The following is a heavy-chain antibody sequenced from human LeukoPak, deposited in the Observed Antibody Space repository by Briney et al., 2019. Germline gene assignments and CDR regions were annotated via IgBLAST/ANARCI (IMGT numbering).Heavy chain of an antibody. J-gene: IGHJ4*02. CDR1: GYSISSGYY. CDR3: ARGGDYDYVWGSYRDDY. V-gene: IGHV4-38-2*02. Sequence: PSETLSLTCTVSGYSISSGYYWGWIRQPPGKGLEWIGSIYHSGSTYYNPSLKSRVTISVDTSKNQFSLKLSSVTAADTAVYYCARGGDYDYVWGSYRDDYWGQGTLVTVSS. CDR2: IYHSGST. D-gene: IGHD3-16*02.